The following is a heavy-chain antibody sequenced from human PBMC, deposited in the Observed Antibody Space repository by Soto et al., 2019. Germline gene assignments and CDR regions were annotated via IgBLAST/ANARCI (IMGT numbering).Heavy chain of an antibody. CDR1: GGSFSGYY. J-gene: IGHJ5*02. Sequence: PSETLSLTCAVYGGSFSGYYWSWIRQPPGKGLEWIGEINHSGSTNYNPSLKSRVTISVDTSKNQFSLKLSSVTAADTAVYYCARGHSSYDYVWGSYRIGVWFDPWGQGTLVTVS. V-gene: IGHV4-34*01. D-gene: IGHD3-16*02. CDR2: INHSGST. CDR3: ARGHSSYDYVWGSYRIGVWFDP.